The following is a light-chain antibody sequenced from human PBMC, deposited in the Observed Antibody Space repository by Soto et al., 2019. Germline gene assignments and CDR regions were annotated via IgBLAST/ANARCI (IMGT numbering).Light chain of an antibody. CDR2: SAI. J-gene: IGKJ3*01. V-gene: IGKV1-39*01. CDR1: RNIDTF. CDR3: QQTYSTPS. Sequence: DIRLTQSPSSVSASLGDRVTITCRASRNIDTFLNWYHQKPGAAPRLLLFSAIRSPGGVPSRFSGGGSGTDFSLTISSLQSEDFGTYYCQQTYSTPSFGPGTAVDMK.